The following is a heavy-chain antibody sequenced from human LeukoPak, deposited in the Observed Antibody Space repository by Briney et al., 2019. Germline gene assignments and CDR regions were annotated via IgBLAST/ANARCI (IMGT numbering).Heavy chain of an antibody. CDR1: GGSISRYY. J-gene: IGHJ6*03. D-gene: IGHD6-6*01. CDR3: ARGLGGSSYPYYYYMDV. CDR2: IYTSGST. Sequence: SETLSLTCTVSGGSISRYYWSWIRQPPGKGLEWIGYIYTSGSTNYNPSLKSRVTISVDTSKNQFSLKLSSVTAADTAVYYCARGLGGSSYPYYYYMDVWGKGTTVTVSS. V-gene: IGHV4-4*09.